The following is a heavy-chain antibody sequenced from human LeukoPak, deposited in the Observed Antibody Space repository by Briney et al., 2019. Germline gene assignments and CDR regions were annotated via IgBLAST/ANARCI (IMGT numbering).Heavy chain of an antibody. D-gene: IGHD5-18*01. J-gene: IGHJ4*02. CDR2: IYYSGST. CDR1: GGSVSSSSYY. CDR3: ANVDTAMVTSFDY. V-gene: IGHV4-39*01. Sequence: SETLSLTCTASGGSVSSSSYYWGWIRQPPGKGLEWIGSIYYSGSTYYNPSLKSRVTMSVDTSKNQFSLKLSSVTAAGTAVYYCANVDTAMVTSFDYWGQGTLVTVSS.